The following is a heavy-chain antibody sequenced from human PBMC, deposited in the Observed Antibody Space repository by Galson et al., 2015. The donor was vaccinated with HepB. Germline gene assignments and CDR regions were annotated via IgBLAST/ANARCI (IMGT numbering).Heavy chain of an antibody. V-gene: IGHV3-7*03. CDR1: GFTLSNYW. CDR3: ARGLHWYNYESSGQYYFDY. CDR2: IKQDGSEK. Sequence: SLRLSCAASGFTLSNYWMSWVRQAPGKGLEWVANIKQDGSEKYYVDSVKGRFTISRDNAKNSLYLQMNSLRAEDTAVYYCARGLHWYNYESSGQYYFDYWGQGTLVTVSS. J-gene: IGHJ4*02. D-gene: IGHD3-22*01.